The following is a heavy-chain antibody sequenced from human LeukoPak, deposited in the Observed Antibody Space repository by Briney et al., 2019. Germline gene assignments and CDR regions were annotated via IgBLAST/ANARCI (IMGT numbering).Heavy chain of an antibody. CDR2: INPNSGGT. D-gene: IGHD3-22*01. CDR1: GYTFTGYY. V-gene: IGHV1-2*02. CDR3: ARGLTGYYDSSGHGGY. J-gene: IGHJ4*02. Sequence: ASVKVSCKASGYTFTGYYMHWVRQAPGQGLEWMGWINPNSGGTNYAQKFQGRVAMTRDTSISTAYMELSRLRSDDTAVYYCARGLTGYYDSSGHGGYWGQGTLVTVSS.